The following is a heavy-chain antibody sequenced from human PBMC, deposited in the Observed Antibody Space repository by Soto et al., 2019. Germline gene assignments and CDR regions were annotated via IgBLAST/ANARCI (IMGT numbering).Heavy chain of an antibody. CDR1: GGSFSGYY. D-gene: IGHD6-19*01. V-gene: IGHV4-34*01. J-gene: IGHJ6*02. CDR2: INHSGST. CDR3: ATEGDSSGWYEATYGMDV. Sequence: KPSETLSLTCAVYGGSFSGYYWSWIRQPPGKGLEWIGEINHSGSTNYNPSLKSRVTISVDTSKNQFSLKLSSVTAADTAVYYCATEGDSSGWYEATYGMDVWGQGTTVT.